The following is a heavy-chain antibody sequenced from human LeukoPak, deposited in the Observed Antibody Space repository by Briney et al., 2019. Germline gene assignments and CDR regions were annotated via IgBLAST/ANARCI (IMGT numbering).Heavy chain of an antibody. CDR2: IRYDGNNR. CDR3: ARGADGVSSNSRGWFDP. CDR1: GFTFSSYW. V-gene: IGHV3-30*02. Sequence: GGSLRLSCAASGFTFSSYWMSWVRQAPGKGLEWVSFIRYDGNNRYYADSVKGRFTISRDNSKNTLYLQMNTLRAEDTAVYSCARGADGVSSNSRGWFDPWGQGTLVTVSS. J-gene: IGHJ5*02. D-gene: IGHD2-15*01.